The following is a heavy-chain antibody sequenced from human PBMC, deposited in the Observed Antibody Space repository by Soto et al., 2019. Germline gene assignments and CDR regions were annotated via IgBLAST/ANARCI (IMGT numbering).Heavy chain of an antibody. CDR1: GDSINNYY. Sequence: SETLSLTCTVSGDSINNYYWSWMRLPAGKGLEWIGRIYSNGNTYYNPSLKSRVSMSVDTSKNQFSLILKTVTAADTAVYYCARGVAVATPAPSHLWGQGPLVTVS. CDR2: IYSNGNT. J-gene: IGHJ5*02. CDR3: ARGVAVATPAPSHL. D-gene: IGHD5-12*01. V-gene: IGHV4-4*07.